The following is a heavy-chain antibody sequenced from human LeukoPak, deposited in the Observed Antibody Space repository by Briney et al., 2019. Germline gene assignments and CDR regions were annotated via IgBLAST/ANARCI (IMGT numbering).Heavy chain of an antibody. CDR2: INHSGST. CDR3: ARDKRVAVAGTYIYYYYMDV. CDR1: GGSFSGYY. J-gene: IGHJ6*03. V-gene: IGHV4-34*01. Sequence: PSETLSLTCAVYGGSFSGYYWSWIRQPPGKGLEWIGQINHSGSTNYNPSLKSRVTMSVDTSKNQFSLKLSSVTAADTAVYYCARDKRVAVAGTYIYYYYMDVWGNGTTVTISS. D-gene: IGHD6-19*01.